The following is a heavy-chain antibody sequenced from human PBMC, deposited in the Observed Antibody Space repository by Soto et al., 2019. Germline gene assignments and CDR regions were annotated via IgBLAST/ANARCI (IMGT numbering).Heavy chain of an antibody. CDR2: ISSSSSTI. D-gene: IGHD4-17*01. CDR1: GFTFSSYS. Sequence: EVQLVESGGGLVQPGGSLRLSCAASGFTFSSYSMNWVRQAPGKGLEWVSYISSSSSTIYYADSVKGRFTISRDNAKNSLYLQMNSLRDEDTAVYYCARDNRAVTTGGRWFDPWGQGTLVTVSS. CDR3: ARDNRAVTTGGRWFDP. V-gene: IGHV3-48*02. J-gene: IGHJ5*02.